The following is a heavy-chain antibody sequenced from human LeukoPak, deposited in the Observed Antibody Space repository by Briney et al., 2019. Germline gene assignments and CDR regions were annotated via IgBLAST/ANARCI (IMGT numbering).Heavy chain of an antibody. D-gene: IGHD5-12*01. CDR1: GITVSSNY. CDR3: ARDPRATGKSNYGMDV. CDR2: IYSGGTT. V-gene: IGHV3-53*01. J-gene: IGHJ6*02. Sequence: GGSLRLSCAASGITVSSNYMSWVRQPPGKGLEWVSIIYSGGTTYYADSVQGRFTISRDNSKNTVYLQMNSLRVEDTAVYYCARDPRATGKSNYGMDVWGQGTTVTVSS.